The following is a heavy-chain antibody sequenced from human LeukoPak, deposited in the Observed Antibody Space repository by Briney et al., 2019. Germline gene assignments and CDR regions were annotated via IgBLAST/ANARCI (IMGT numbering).Heavy chain of an antibody. CDR3: ARVDVHACFDY. J-gene: IGHJ4*02. D-gene: IGHD2-2*01. V-gene: IGHV1-69*01. Sequence: GASVKVSCKASGGTFSSYAISWVRQAPGQGLEWMGGIIPIFGTANYAQKFQGRVTFTADESTSTAYMELSSLRSEDTAVYYCARVDVHACFDYWGQGTLVTVSS. CDR1: GGTFSSYA. CDR2: IIPIFGTA.